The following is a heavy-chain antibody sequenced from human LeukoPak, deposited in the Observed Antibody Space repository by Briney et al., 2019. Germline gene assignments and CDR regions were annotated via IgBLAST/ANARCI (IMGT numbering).Heavy chain of an antibody. CDR3: GRCRLPSNYDAFDI. Sequence: SETLSLTCTVSGGSISSYYWSWIRQPPGKGLEWIGYIYYSGSTNYNPSLKSGVTISVDTSKNQFSLKLSSVTAADTAVYYCGRCRLPSNYDAFDIWGQGTMVTVSS. V-gene: IGHV4-59*01. CDR2: IYYSGST. D-gene: IGHD1-7*01. CDR1: GGSISSYY. J-gene: IGHJ3*02.